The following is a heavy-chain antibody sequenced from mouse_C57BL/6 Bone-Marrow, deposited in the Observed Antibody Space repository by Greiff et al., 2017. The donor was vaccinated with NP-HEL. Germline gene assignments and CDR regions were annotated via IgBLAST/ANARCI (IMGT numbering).Heavy chain of an antibody. CDR2: ISNLAYSI. V-gene: IGHV5-15*01. Sequence: EVMLVESGGGLVQPGGSLKLSCAASGFTFSDYGMAWVRQAPRKGPEWVAFISNLAYSIYYADTVTGRFTISRENAKNTLYLEMSSLRSEDTAMYYCARHSYDYDGYAMDYWGQGTSVTVSS. CDR1: GFTFSDYG. J-gene: IGHJ4*01. D-gene: IGHD2-4*01. CDR3: ARHSYDYDGYAMDY.